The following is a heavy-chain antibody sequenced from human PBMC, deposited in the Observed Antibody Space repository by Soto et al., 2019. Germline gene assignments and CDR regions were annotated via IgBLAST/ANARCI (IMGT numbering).Heavy chain of an antibody. CDR1: GGTFSSYA. V-gene: IGHV1-69*13. CDR3: AMATGTDNNWFDP. D-gene: IGHD1-1*01. CDR2: IIPIFGTA. Sequence: GAAVKVSCKASGGTFSSYAISWVRQAPGQGLEWMGGIIPIFGTANYAQKFQGRVTITADESTSTAYMELSSLRSEDTAVYYCAMATGTDNNWFDPWGQGTLVTVSS. J-gene: IGHJ5*02.